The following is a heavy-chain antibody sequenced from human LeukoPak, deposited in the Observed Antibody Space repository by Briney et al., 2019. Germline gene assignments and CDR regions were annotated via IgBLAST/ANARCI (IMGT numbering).Heavy chain of an antibody. CDR1: GFTFSSYA. CDR2: ISGSGGST. CDR3: AKDGGITIFGVAPRVY. J-gene: IGHJ4*02. D-gene: IGHD3-3*01. Sequence: GGSLRLSCAASGFTFSSYAMSWVRQAPGKGLEWVSAISGSGGSTYYADSVKGRFTISRDNSKNTLYLQMNSLRAEDTAVYYCAKDGGITIFGVAPRVYWGQGTLVTVSS. V-gene: IGHV3-23*01.